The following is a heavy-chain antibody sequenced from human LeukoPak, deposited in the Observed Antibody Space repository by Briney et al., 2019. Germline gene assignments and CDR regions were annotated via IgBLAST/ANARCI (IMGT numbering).Heavy chain of an antibody. J-gene: IGHJ4*02. CDR1: GFTFSSYG. CDR2: IWYDGSNK. CDR3: ARADGYNENPMDY. D-gene: IGHD5-12*01. Sequence: PGRSLRLSCAASGFTFSSYGMHWVRQAPGKGLEWVAVIWYDGSNKYYADSVKGRFTISRDNSKNTLYLQMNSLRAEDTAVYYCARADGYNENPMDYWGQGTLVTVSS. V-gene: IGHV3-33*08.